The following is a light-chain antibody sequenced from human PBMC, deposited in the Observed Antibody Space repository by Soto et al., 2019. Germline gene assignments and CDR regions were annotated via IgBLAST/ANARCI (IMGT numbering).Light chain of an antibody. J-gene: IGLJ3*02. CDR3: QSYDSSLSGWV. Sequence: QSVLTQPPSVSGAPGQRVTISCIGAGYDVHWYHQLPGTAPKVLIYGNNNRPSGVPDRFSGSKSGTSASLAITGLQAEDEADYYCQSYDSSLSGWVFGGGTKVTVL. CDR2: GNN. V-gene: IGLV1-40*01. CDR1: GAGYD.